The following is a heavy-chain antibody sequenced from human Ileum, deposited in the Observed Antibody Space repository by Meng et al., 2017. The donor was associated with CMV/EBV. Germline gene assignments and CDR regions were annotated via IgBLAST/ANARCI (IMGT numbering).Heavy chain of an antibody. CDR1: GFTFSSYS. V-gene: IGHV3-48*04. D-gene: IGHD3-10*01. Sequence: GESLKISCAASGFTFSSYSMNWVRQASGRGLEWLSYISSSSSTIYYADSVKGRFTVSRDNAKNSLYLQMNSLRAEDTAVYYCVRGLSGSNPSYWGQGALVTVSS. CDR3: VRGLSGSNPSY. CDR2: ISSSSSTI. J-gene: IGHJ4*02.